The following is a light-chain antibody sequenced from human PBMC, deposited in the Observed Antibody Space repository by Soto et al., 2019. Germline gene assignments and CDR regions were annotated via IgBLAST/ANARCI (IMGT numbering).Light chain of an antibody. V-gene: IGLV1-44*01. Sequence: QSVLTQPPSASGTPGQRVTISCSGSSSNIGSNTVHWYQQLPGTAPKLLIYSNNQRPSGVPDRFSGSKSGTSASLAISGLQYEDEADYYCAAWDDSLNGVVFGGGTKLTVL. CDR2: SNN. CDR1: SSNIGSNT. J-gene: IGLJ2*01. CDR3: AAWDDSLNGVV.